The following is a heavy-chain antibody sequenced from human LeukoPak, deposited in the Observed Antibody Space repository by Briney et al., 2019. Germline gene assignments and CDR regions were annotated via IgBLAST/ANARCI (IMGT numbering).Heavy chain of an antibody. CDR2: INNSGST. CDR3: ARGRAAAAY. J-gene: IGHJ4*02. CDR1: SGSFSGYY. D-gene: IGHD6-13*01. Sequence: SETLSLTCAVYSGSFSGYYWSWIRQPPGKGRERIEEINNSGSTNYNTSLKSRVTISVDTSKNQFSLKLSAVTAADTAVYYCARGRAAAAYWGQGTLVTVSS. V-gene: IGHV4-34*01.